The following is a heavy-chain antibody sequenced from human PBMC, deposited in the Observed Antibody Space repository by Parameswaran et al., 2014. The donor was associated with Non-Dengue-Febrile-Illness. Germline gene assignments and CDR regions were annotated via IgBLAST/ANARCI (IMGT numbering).Heavy chain of an antibody. CDR3: AKDPIVVVPAAMVPYMDV. D-gene: IGHD2-2*01. V-gene: IGHV3-23*01. J-gene: IGHJ6*03. Sequence: VRQAPGKGLEWVSAISGSGGSTYYADSVKGRFTISRDNSKNTLYLQMNSLRAEDTAVYYCAKDPIVVVPAAMVPYMDVWGKGTTVTVSS. CDR2: ISGSGGST.